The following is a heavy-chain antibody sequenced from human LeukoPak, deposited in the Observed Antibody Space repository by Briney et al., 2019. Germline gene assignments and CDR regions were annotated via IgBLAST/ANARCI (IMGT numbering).Heavy chain of an antibody. CDR2: IRYDGNNE. J-gene: IGHJ4*02. CDR3: ASGGKNDY. V-gene: IGHV3-30*02. D-gene: IGHD3-3*01. Sequence: GGSLRLSCAASGFVFSNYGIHWIRQSPDKRLQWVAFIRYDGNNEYYADFVKGRFALSRDNSKNTAYLHLNSLRAEDTAVYYCASGGKNDYWGQGTLVTVSS. CDR1: GFVFSNYG.